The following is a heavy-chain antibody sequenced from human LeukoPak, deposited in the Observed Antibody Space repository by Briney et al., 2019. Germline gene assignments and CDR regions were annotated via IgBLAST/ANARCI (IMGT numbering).Heavy chain of an antibody. CDR1: GGSISSYY. CDR3: ARVIAAAANYFDY. Sequence: SETLSLTCTVSGGSISSYYWSWIRQPPGKGLEWIRYIYYSGSTNYNPSLKSRVTISVDKSKNQFSLKLSSVTAADTAVYYCARVIAAAANYFDYWGQGTLVTVSS. V-gene: IGHV4-59*12. J-gene: IGHJ4*02. D-gene: IGHD6-13*01. CDR2: IYYSGST.